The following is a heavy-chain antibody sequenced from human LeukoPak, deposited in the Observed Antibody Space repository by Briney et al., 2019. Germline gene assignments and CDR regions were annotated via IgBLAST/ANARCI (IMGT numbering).Heavy chain of an antibody. J-gene: IGHJ6*03. CDR1: GFTFSSYG. CDR3: ARTTEGGYTYDYFYYYYMDV. D-gene: IGHD5-18*01. V-gene: IGHV4-39*07. Sequence: GSLRLSCAASGFTFSSYGMTWVRQAPGKGLEWIGSIYYSGSTYYNPSLKSRVTISVDTSKNQFSLKLSSVTAADTAVYYCARTTEGGYTYDYFYYYYMDVWGKGTTVTISS. CDR2: IYYSGST.